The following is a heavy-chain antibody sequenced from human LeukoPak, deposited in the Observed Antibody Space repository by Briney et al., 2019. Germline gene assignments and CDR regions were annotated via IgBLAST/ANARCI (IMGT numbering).Heavy chain of an antibody. CDR1: GFIFSSYA. CDR2: ISGSGGST. D-gene: IGHD5-18*01. V-gene: IGHV3-23*01. J-gene: IGHJ4*02. Sequence: PGGSLRLSCAASGFIFSSYAMSWVRQAPGKGLEWVSAISGSGGSTYYADSVKGRFTISRDNSKNTLYLQMNSLRAEDTAVYYCAKDLSGYSYAKGSFDYWGQGTLVTVSS. CDR3: AKDLSGYSYAKGSFDY.